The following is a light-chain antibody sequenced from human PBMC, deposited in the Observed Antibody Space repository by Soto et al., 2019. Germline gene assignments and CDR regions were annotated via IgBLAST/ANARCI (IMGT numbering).Light chain of an antibody. CDR2: LGS. CDR3: LQALETPYT. V-gene: IGKV2-28*01. CDR1: QSLLHSSGNKY. Sequence: DIVMTQSPLYLPVTPGEPASISCRSSQSLLHSSGNKYLDWYLQKPGQSPHLLIYLGSNRASGVPDRFSGSGSGRDFTLKISRVEAEDVGVYYCLQALETPYTFGQATTLEIK. J-gene: IGKJ2*01.